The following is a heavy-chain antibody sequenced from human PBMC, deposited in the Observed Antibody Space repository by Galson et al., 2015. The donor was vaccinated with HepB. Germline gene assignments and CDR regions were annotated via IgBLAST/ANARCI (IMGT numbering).Heavy chain of an antibody. CDR2: LDETSRSI. CDR3: ARARSSGYYYYGMDV. V-gene: IGHV3-21*04. Sequence: SLRLSCAASGFIFRNYNMNWVRQAPGKGLEWVSSLDETSRSIYYADSVKGRFTISRDNAKNSLYLQMNSLRAEDTAVYYCARARSSGYYYYGMDVWGQGTTVTVSS. CDR1: GFIFRNYN. J-gene: IGHJ6*02. D-gene: IGHD6-13*01.